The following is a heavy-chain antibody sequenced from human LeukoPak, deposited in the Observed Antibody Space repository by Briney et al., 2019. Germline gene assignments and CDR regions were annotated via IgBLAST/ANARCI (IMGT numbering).Heavy chain of an antibody. Sequence: ASVKVSCKASGYTFTSYDINWVRQATGQGLEWMGWMNSNSGNTGYAQKFQGRVTMTRNTSISTAYMELSSLRSEDTAVYYCARGPPLNYGSGSYSNYWGQGTLVTVSS. CDR1: GYTFTSYD. D-gene: IGHD3-10*01. J-gene: IGHJ4*02. CDR2: MNSNSGNT. V-gene: IGHV1-8*01. CDR3: ARGPPLNYGSGSYSNY.